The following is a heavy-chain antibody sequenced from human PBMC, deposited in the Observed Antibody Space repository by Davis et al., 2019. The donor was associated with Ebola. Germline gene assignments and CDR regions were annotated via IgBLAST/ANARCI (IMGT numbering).Heavy chain of an antibody. D-gene: IGHD3-22*01. CDR1: GYSFTRYW. J-gene: IGHJ4*02. V-gene: IGHV5-51*01. Sequence: GESLKIPCQVSGYSFTRYWIAWVRQMPGKGLEWMGTIYPGDSDTRYSPSFQGQITISADKATPTAYLQWSSLKASDTAMYYCARHPPLYYDSRGFDQWGQGTLVTVSS. CDR2: IYPGDSDT. CDR3: ARHPPLYYDSRGFDQ.